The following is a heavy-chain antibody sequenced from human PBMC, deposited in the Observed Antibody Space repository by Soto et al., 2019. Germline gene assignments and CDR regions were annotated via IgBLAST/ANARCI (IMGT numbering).Heavy chain of an antibody. CDR1: GGTFSRYA. CDR2: IIPIFGTA. J-gene: IGHJ6*02. D-gene: IGHD2-15*01. Sequence: GASVKVSCKASGGTFSRYAISWVRQAPGQGXEWMGGIIPIFGTANYAQKFQGRVTITADESTSTAYMELSSLRSEDTAVYYCARDSGRSGGSGGNYYCYYDMDVWGQGPTVTVSS. CDR3: ARDSGRSGGSGGNYYCYYDMDV. V-gene: IGHV1-69*13.